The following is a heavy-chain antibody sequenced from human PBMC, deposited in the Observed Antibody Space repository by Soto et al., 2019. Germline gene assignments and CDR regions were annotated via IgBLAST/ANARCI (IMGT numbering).Heavy chain of an antibody. CDR1: GFIFNNYA. J-gene: IGHJ4*02. CDR2: ISANSGNT. CDR3: ETAGTYDSSGIDF. D-gene: IGHD3-22*01. V-gene: IGHV1-18*04. Sequence: GXSVRVSNTAFGFIFNNYAIIWVRQAPGQGLEWMGWISANSGNTNYAQKLQGRVTMTTDTSTSTAYMELRSLRSDDTAVYYCETAGTYDSSGIDFWGQGTLVTVSS.